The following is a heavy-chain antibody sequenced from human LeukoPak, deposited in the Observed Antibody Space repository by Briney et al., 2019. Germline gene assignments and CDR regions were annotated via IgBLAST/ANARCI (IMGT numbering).Heavy chain of an antibody. Sequence: GESLKISSKGSGYRFASYWIGWVRQMPGKGLEWMGNIYTGDSDTRYSPPFQGQITHSAGKSINTAYLQWSSLKASDSAMYYCARRLAVAGRGYYGMDVWGQGTTVTVSS. CDR2: IYTGDSDT. CDR1: GYRFASYW. D-gene: IGHD6-19*01. V-gene: IGHV5-51*01. CDR3: ARRLAVAGRGYYGMDV. J-gene: IGHJ6*02.